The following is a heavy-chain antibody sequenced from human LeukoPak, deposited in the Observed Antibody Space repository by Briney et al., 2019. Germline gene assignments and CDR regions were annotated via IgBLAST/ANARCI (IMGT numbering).Heavy chain of an antibody. CDR1: GFTLSSYA. CDR2: ISGSGGST. CDR3: AKGGIMITFGGVIASYYFDY. J-gene: IGHJ4*02. Sequence: GALRLSCAASGFTLSSYAMSWVRQAPGKGLGWVSAISGSGGSTYYADSVKGRFTISRDNSKNTLYLQMNSLRAEDTAVYYCAKGGIMITFGGVIASYYFDYWGQGTLVTVSS. D-gene: IGHD3-16*02. V-gene: IGHV3-23*01.